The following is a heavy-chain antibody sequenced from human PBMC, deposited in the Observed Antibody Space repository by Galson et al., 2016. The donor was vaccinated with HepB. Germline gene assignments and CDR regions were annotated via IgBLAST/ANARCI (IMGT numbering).Heavy chain of an antibody. J-gene: IGHJ6*02. V-gene: IGHV3-74*01. CDR1: GLNSRTYW. CDR2: IDSDSNNI. Sequence: SLRLSCAASGLNSRTYWMYWIRQAPGKGLVWVSRIDSDSNNIAYADSVKGRFTISRDNAKNTLYLQMDSLRAEDTAVYYCARLGDCINGVCSAMDVWGQGSTVIVSS. CDR3: ARLGDCINGVCSAMDV. D-gene: IGHD2-8*01.